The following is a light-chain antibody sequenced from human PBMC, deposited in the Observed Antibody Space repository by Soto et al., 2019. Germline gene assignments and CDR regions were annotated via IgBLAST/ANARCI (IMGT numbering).Light chain of an antibody. Sequence: EIVLTQSPATLSLSPGERATLSCRASQTVGRSLAWYQQKPGQAPRLLIYGASTRATGIPARFSGSGSGTEFTLTISSLQSEDFAVYYCQQYNNWRTFGQGTKVDIK. CDR2: GAS. V-gene: IGKV3-15*01. J-gene: IGKJ1*01. CDR1: QTVGRS. CDR3: QQYNNWRT.